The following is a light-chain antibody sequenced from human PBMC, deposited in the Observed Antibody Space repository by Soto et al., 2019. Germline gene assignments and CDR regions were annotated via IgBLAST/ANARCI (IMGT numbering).Light chain of an antibody. CDR1: QSVSRY. CDR3: QQRSNWPPSPT. V-gene: IGKV3-11*01. J-gene: IGKJ4*01. Sequence: EIVLTQSPATLSLSPGERATLSCRASQSVSRYLAWYQQKPGQAPRLLIYDAPNRATGIPARFSGSGSGTDFTRTISSLEPEDFSGDYCQQRSNWPPSPTVGGGTKVEIK. CDR2: DAP.